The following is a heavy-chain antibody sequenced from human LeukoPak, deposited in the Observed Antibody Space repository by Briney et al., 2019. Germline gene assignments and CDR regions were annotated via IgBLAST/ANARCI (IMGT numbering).Heavy chain of an antibody. V-gene: IGHV3-23*01. J-gene: IGHJ4*02. Sequence: GGSLRLSCAASGFTFSSYGMSWVRQAPGKGLEWVSAFSGSGGSTYHADSVKGRFTISRDNSKNTLYLQMNSLRAEDTAVYYCAKAGKQLRYFDWLLFFDYWGQGTLVTVSS. CDR3: AKAGKQLRYFDWLLFFDY. D-gene: IGHD3-9*01. CDR2: FSGSGGST. CDR1: GFTFSSYG.